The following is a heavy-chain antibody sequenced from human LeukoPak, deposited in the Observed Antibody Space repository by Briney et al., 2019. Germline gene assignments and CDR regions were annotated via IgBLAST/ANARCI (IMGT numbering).Heavy chain of an antibody. Sequence: SVKVSCKVSGGTFSGYAVSWVRLAPGQGLDWMGRLIPHVGQETYSHKFQGRLTITADKSNTTAYMERRGLRSEDTAIYYWVYFYYGSGSYFGRPHFYYRGLGVWGPGTTVSVSS. CDR1: GGTFSGYA. J-gene: IGHJ6*02. CDR3: VYFYYGSGSYFGRPHFYYRGLGV. V-gene: IGHV1-69*04. CDR2: LIPHVGQE. D-gene: IGHD3-10*01.